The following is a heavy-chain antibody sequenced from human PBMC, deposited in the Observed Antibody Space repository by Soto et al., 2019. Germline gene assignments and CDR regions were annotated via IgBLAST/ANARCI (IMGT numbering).Heavy chain of an antibody. D-gene: IGHD2-15*01. CDR3: AIDQGYCSGGSCYNDAFDI. Sequence: EVQLVESGGGLIQPGGSLRLSCAASGFTVSSNYMSWVRQAPGTGLEWVSVIYSGGSTYYADSVKGRFTISRDNSKNTLYLQMNSLRAEDTAVYYCAIDQGYCSGGSCYNDAFDIWGQGTMVTVSS. CDR2: IYSGGST. CDR1: GFTVSSNY. V-gene: IGHV3-53*01. J-gene: IGHJ3*02.